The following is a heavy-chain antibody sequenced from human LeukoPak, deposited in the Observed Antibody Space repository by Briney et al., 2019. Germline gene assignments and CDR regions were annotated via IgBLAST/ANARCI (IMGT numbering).Heavy chain of an antibody. CDR2: IYYSGST. J-gene: IGHJ6*02. Sequence: PSETLSLTCTVSGGSISSYYWSWIRQPPGKGLEWIGYIYYSGSTNYNPSLKSRVTISVDTSKNQFSLKLSSVTAADTAVYYCARDYDILTDSNYGMDVWGQGTTVTVSS. D-gene: IGHD3-9*01. CDR1: GGSISSYY. V-gene: IGHV4-59*01. CDR3: ARDYDILTDSNYGMDV.